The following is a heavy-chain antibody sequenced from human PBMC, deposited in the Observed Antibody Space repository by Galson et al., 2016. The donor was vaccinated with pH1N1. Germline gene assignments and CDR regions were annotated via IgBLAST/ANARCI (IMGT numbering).Heavy chain of an antibody. J-gene: IGHJ2*01. CDR3: ARGPVYWYLDL. CDR2: MNPNNGNA. V-gene: IGHV1-8*01. CDR1: GYTLTSYD. Sequence: SVKVSCKASGYTLTSYDINWVRQATGQGLEWMGWMNPNNGNADYARKFQGRVTLTRNASINTAYMELSSLTSEDTAVYYCARGPVYWYLDLWGRGTPVIVSS.